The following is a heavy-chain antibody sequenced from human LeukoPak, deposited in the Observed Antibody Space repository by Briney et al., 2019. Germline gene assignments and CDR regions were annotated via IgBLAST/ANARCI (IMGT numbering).Heavy chain of an antibody. J-gene: IGHJ3*02. Sequence: PSETLSLTCTVSGGSISSYYWSWIRQPPGKGLEWIGYIYYSGSTNYNPSLKSRVTISVDTSKNQFSPKLSSVIAADTAVYYCARQVATKGEWAFDIWGQGTLVTVSS. D-gene: IGHD5-12*01. V-gene: IGHV4-59*08. CDR2: IYYSGST. CDR3: ARQVATKGEWAFDI. CDR1: GGSISSYY.